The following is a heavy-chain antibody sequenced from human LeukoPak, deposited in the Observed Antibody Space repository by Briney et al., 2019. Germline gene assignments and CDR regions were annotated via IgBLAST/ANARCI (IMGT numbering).Heavy chain of an antibody. J-gene: IGHJ4*02. V-gene: IGHV3-33*01. D-gene: IGHD3-10*01. CDR3: AGNYGPYYFDY. Sequence: GGSLRLSCAASGFTFSNYGMHWVRQAPGKGLEWVAVIWYDGSNKYYADSVKGRFTISRDNSKNTLYLQMNSLRAEDTAVHYCAGNYGPYYFDYWGQGTLVTVSS. CDR1: GFTFSNYG. CDR2: IWYDGSNK.